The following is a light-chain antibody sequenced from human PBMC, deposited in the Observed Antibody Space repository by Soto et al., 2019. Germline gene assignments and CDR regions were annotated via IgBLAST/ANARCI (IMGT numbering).Light chain of an antibody. CDR1: QSVSNNY. J-gene: IGKJ1*01. Sequence: EIAMTQSPATLSVSPGERATLSCRASQSVSNNYLAWYQQEPGQAPRLLIYGASNRATGIPDRFSGSGSGTDFTLTISRLEPEDFAVYYCQQYGSSGTFGQGTKVDIK. V-gene: IGKV3-20*01. CDR3: QQYGSSGT. CDR2: GAS.